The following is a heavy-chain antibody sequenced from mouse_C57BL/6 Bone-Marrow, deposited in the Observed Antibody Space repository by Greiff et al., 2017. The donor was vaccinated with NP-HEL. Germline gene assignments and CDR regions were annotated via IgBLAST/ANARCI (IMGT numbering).Heavy chain of an antibody. CDR3: ARGNYYGSRFSYDY. CDR2: IDPSDSYT. CDR1: GYTFTSYW. V-gene: IGHV1-69*01. J-gene: IGHJ2*01. D-gene: IGHD1-1*01. Sequence: QVQLKQPGAELVMPGASVKLSCKASGYTFTSYWMHWVKQRPGQGLEWIGEIDPSDSYTNYNQKFKGKFTLTVDNSSSTAYMQLSSLTSEDSAVYYCARGNYYGSRFSYDYGDRGTTLTVSS.